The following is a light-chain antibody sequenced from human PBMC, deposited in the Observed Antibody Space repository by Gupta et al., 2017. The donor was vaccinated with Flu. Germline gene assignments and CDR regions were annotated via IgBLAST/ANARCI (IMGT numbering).Light chain of an antibody. CDR1: QSISSSY. Sequence: EIVLTQSPGTLSLSPGETATLSCRASQSISSSYLAWYQQKPGQTPRLLIYGASSRATGIPDRFSGSGSGTDFTLSISRLELEDFAVYYCQKYGGSPYIFDQGTKLEIK. CDR2: GAS. CDR3: QKYGGSPYI. V-gene: IGKV3-20*01. J-gene: IGKJ2*01.